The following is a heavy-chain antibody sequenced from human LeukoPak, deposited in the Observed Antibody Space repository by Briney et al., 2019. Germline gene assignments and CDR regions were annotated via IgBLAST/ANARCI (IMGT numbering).Heavy chain of an antibody. CDR3: ARKNWP. D-gene: IGHD1-1*01. J-gene: IGHJ5*02. V-gene: IGHV4-59*08. Sequence: SETLSLTCTVSGASISSYYWSWIRQPPGKGLEWIGYIYYSGSTNYNPTLKSRVTISVDTSKNQFSLKLSSVTAADTAVYYCARKNWPWGQGTLVTVSS. CDR2: IYYSGST. CDR1: GASISSYY.